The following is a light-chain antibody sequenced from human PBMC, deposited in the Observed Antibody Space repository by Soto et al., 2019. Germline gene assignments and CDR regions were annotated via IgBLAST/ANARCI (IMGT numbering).Light chain of an antibody. CDR2: RND. V-gene: IGLV1-47*01. CDR1: SSNIGTNY. CDR3: AAWDDSLSGVV. J-gene: IGLJ2*01. Sequence: QSVLTQPPSASATPGQRVTISCSGSSSNIGTNYVYWYQHLPGTAPKLLIYRNDQRPSGVPDRFSGSMPGTAASLAIGGLRSEDEADYYCAAWDDSLSGVVFGGGTKLTVL.